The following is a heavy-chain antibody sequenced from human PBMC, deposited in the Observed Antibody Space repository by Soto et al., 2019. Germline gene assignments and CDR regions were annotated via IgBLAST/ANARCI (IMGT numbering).Heavy chain of an antibody. CDR3: ARDKYLADDAFDI. V-gene: IGHV3-74*01. CDR2: INGDGRST. Sequence: PGGSLRLSCAASGFISRSYWMHWVRQVPGKGLVWVSRINGDGRSTSYADSVKGRFTISRDNAKNTLYLQMNSLRADDTAVYYCARDKYLADDAFDIWGEGAMVTVS. CDR1: GFISRSYW. D-gene: IGHD2-2*01. J-gene: IGHJ3*02.